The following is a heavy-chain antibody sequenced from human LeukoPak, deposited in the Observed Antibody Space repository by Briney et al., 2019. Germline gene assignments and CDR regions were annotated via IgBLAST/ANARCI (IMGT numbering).Heavy chain of an antibody. Sequence: SETLSLTCTVSGGSISSSSYYWGWIRQPPGQGLEWIGSIYYSGSTYYNPSLKSRVTISVDTPKNQFYLKLSSMTAADTAVYYCARLSPYYDSSGYWGGYYFDYWGQGTLVTVSS. CDR2: IYYSGST. V-gene: IGHV4-39*01. CDR1: GGSISSSSYY. J-gene: IGHJ4*02. D-gene: IGHD3-22*01. CDR3: ARLSPYYDSSGYWGGYYFDY.